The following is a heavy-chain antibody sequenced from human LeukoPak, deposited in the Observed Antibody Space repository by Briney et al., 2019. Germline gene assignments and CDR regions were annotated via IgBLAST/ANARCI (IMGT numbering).Heavy chain of an antibody. V-gene: IGHV1-69*06. J-gene: IGHJ4*02. CDR3: ARENGGWLNSFDY. CDR2: SIPIFGTA. D-gene: IGHD3-10*01. CDR1: GGTFSSYA. Sequence: GSSVKVSCKASGGTFSSYASSWVRQAPGQGLEWMGGSIPIFGTANYAQKFQGRVTITADKSTSTAYMELSSLRSEDTAVYYCARENGGWLNSFDYWGQGTLVTVSS.